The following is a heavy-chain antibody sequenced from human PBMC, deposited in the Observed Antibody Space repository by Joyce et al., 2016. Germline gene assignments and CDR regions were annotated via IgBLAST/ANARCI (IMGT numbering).Heavy chain of an antibody. V-gene: IGHV1-2*02. CDR2: INPNSGGT. J-gene: IGHJ4*02. Sequence: VQLVQSGADVKNPGASVKVSCKASGYSFNAYYIHWVRQAPGQGLEWIGAINPNSGGTKYIARFQGRVTMTRNTSINTVYMELTGLSSDDTAVYYCARSVPGSYFEYWGQGSVVTVSS. CDR1: GYSFNAYY. CDR3: ARSVPGSYFEY.